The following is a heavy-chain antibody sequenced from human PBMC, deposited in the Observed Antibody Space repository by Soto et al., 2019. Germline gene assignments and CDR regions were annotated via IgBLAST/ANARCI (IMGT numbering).Heavy chain of an antibody. Sequence: SETLFLTCTVSGGSISSYYWSWIRQPPGKGLEWIGYIYYSGSTNYNPSLKSRVTISVDTSKNQFSLKLSSVTAADTAVYYCARGIPRAFDIWGQGTMVTVSS. J-gene: IGHJ3*02. D-gene: IGHD2-2*02. CDR3: ARGIPRAFDI. CDR1: GGSISSYY. CDR2: IYYSGST. V-gene: IGHV4-59*01.